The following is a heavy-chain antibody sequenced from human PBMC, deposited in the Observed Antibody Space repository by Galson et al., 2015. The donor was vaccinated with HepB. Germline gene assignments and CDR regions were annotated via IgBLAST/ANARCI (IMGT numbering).Heavy chain of an antibody. D-gene: IGHD4-17*01. CDR1: GYTFTSYY. CDR2: INPSGGST. CDR3: ARDSYGGFLLYYYYYGMDV. J-gene: IGHJ6*02. V-gene: IGHV1-46*01. Sequence: VKVSCKASGYTFTSYYMHWVRQAPGQGLEWMGIINPSGGSTSYAQKFQGRVTMTRDTSTSTVYMELSSLRSEDTAVYYCARDSYGGFLLYYYYYGMDVWGQGTTVTVSS.